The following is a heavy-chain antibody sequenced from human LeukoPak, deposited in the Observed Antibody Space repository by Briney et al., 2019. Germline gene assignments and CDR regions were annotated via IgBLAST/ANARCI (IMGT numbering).Heavy chain of an antibody. D-gene: IGHD4-17*01. V-gene: IGHV4-31*03. CDR3: ARVSLSGDYRVDY. CDR2: IYYSGST. CDR1: GGSIISGGYY. Sequence: SETLSLTCTVSGGSIISGGYYWSWIRQHPGKGLEWIGYIYYSGSTYYNPSLKSRVTISVDTSKNQFSLKLSSVTAADTAVYYCARVSLSGDYRVDYWGQGTLVTVSS. J-gene: IGHJ4*02.